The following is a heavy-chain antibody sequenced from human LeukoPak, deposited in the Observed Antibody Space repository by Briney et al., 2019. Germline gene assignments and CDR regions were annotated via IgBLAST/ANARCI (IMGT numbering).Heavy chain of an antibody. J-gene: IGHJ4*02. D-gene: IGHD2-21*01. Sequence: PGGSLRLSCVVSGFTVSSSYMSWVRQAPGKGLEWVSSISSSSDSIHYADSLRGRFTVSRDNSKNSLFLQMNSVTAEDTAVYYCASGVQHCADGDCYSIYWGQGILVTVSS. CDR1: GFTVSSSY. V-gene: IGHV3-21*01. CDR2: ISSSSDSI. CDR3: ASGVQHCADGDCYSIY.